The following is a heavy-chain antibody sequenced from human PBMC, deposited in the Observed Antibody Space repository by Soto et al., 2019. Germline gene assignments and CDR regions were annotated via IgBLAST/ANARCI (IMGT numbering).Heavy chain of an antibody. Sequence: PSETLSLTCTVSGGSISSYYWSWIRQPPGKELQYIGYIYYSGSTNYNPSLKSRVTISDDTSTNQFSLTLTSVTAADTAVYYCARDRVRSYYDSSRHPRLADCGQGTLVTVSS. CDR3: ARDRVRSYYDSSRHPRLAD. J-gene: IGHJ1*01. CDR2: IYYSGST. V-gene: IGHV4-59*12. D-gene: IGHD3-22*01. CDR1: GGSISSYY.